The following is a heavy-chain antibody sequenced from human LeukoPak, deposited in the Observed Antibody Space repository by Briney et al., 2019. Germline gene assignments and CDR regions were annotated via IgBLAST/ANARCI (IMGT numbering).Heavy chain of an antibody. J-gene: IGHJ4*02. V-gene: IGHV4-34*01. CDR2: INHSGST. CDR1: GGSFSGYY. CDR3: ARLAYCSSTSCRRGYYFDY. Sequence: SETLSLTCAVYGGSFSGYYWSWIRQPPGKGLEWIGEINHSGSTNYNPSLKSRVTISVDTSKNQFSLKLSSVAAADTAVYYCARLAYCSSTSCRRGYYFDYWGQGTLVTVSS. D-gene: IGHD2-2*01.